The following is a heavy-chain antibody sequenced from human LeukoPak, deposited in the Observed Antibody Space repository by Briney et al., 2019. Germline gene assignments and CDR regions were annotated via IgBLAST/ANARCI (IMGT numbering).Heavy chain of an antibody. CDR3: ARGGGDYGVVRDI. V-gene: IGHV1-18*01. D-gene: IGHD4-17*01. CDR2: ISAYNGNT. J-gene: IGHJ3*02. Sequence: PCASVKVSCTASGDTFIRYGISWVRQAPGQGLEWMGWISAYNGNTNHAQKLQGRVTMTTDTSTSTAYMELRRLRSDDTAVYYCARGGGDYGVVRDIWGQGTMVTVSS. CDR1: GDTFIRYG.